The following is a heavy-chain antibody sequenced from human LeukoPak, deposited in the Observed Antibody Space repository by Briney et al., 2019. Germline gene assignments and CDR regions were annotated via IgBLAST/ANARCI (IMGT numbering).Heavy chain of an antibody. V-gene: IGHV6-1*01. CDR2: TYYRSKWYN. Sequence: SQTLSLTCAISGDSVSSSSSAWNWIRQSPSRGLEWLGRTYYRSKWYNDYAVSVKSRITINPDTSKNQFSLQLNSVTPEDTAVYYCARQYSSGWSYYYGLDVWGQGTTVTVSS. J-gene: IGHJ6*02. D-gene: IGHD6-19*01. CDR3: ARQYSSGWSYYYGLDV. CDR1: GDSVSSSSSA.